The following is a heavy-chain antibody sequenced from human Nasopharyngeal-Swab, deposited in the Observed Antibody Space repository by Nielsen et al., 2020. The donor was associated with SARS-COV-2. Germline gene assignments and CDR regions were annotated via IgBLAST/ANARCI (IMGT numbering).Heavy chain of an antibody. CDR3: ARDADYYGSGSYLGY. Sequence: GGSLRLSCAASGFTFSSYAMSWVRQAPGKGLEWVSYISSSGSTIYYADSVKGRFTISRDNAKNSLYLQMNSLRAEDTAVYYCARDADYYGSGSYLGYWGQGTLVTVSS. V-gene: IGHV3-48*04. D-gene: IGHD3-10*01. J-gene: IGHJ4*02. CDR1: GFTFSSYA. CDR2: ISSSGSTI.